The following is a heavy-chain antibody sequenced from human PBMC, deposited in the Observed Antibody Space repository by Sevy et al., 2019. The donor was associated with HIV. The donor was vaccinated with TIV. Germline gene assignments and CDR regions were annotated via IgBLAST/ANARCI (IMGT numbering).Heavy chain of an antibody. CDR2: IKSKTAGGTT. Sequence: GGSLRLSCAASGFTFSNAWMNWVRQAPGKGLEWVGRIKSKTAGGTTDYAAPVKGRFTISRDDSKNTVFLQMNSLKTEETAMYYCTTGTPRGTGDRYQHWGQGTLVTVSS. J-gene: IGHJ1*01. V-gene: IGHV3-15*07. D-gene: IGHD1-1*01. CDR3: TTGTPRGTGDRYQH. CDR1: GFTFSNAW.